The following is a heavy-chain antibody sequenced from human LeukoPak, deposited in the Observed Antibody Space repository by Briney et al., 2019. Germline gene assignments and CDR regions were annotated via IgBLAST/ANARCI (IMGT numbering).Heavy chain of an antibody. CDR1: GVSISSYY. Sequence: SETLSLTCTVSGVSISSYYWSWIRQPPGKGLEWIGYIYYSGSTYYNPSLKSRVTISVDTSKNQFSLKLSSVTAADTAVYYCARELEGQIDYWGQGTLVTVSS. CDR3: ARELEGQIDY. D-gene: IGHD3-3*01. CDR2: IYYSGST. J-gene: IGHJ4*02. V-gene: IGHV4-59*12.